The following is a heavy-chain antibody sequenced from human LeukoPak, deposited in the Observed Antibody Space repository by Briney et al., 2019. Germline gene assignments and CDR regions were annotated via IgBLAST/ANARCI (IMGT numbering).Heavy chain of an antibody. V-gene: IGHV4-39*07. CDR1: GGSISSSSYY. D-gene: IGHD5-18*01. CDR2: IYYSGST. J-gene: IGHJ4*02. CDR3: AREGTRWIQLLRPVPFDY. Sequence: SETLSLTCIVSGGSISSSSYYWGWIRQPPGKGLEWIGSIYYSGSTYYNPSLKSRVTISVDTSKNQFSLKLSSVTAADTAVYYCAREGTRWIQLLRPVPFDYWGQGTLVTVSS.